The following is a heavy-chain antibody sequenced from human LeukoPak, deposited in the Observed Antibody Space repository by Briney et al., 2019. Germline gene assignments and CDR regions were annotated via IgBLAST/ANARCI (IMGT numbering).Heavy chain of an antibody. CDR3: AREDYGDYSGPFDY. CDR2: ISYDGSNK. CDR1: GFTFSRYA. V-gene: IGHV3-30-3*01. J-gene: IGHJ4*02. D-gene: IGHD4-17*01. Sequence: PGGSLRLSCAASGFTFSRYAMHWVRQAPGKGLEWVAVISYDGSNKWYSDSVKGRFTLSRDNSKNTLFLQINSLKAEDTAFYYCAREDYGDYSGPFDYWGQGTLVTVSS.